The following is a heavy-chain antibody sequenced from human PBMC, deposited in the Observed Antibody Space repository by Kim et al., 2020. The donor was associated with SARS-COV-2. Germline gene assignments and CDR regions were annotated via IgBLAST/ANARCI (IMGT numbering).Heavy chain of an antibody. D-gene: IGHD2-2*01. CDR3: ARQGVYCSSTSCRGNAFDI. CDR1: GGSISSSSYY. CDR2: IYYSGST. J-gene: IGHJ3*02. V-gene: IGHV4-39*01. Sequence: SETLSLTCTVSGGSISSSSYYWGWIRQPPGKGLEWIGSIYYSGSTYYNPSLKSRVTISVDTSKNQFSLKLSSVTAADTAVYYCARQGVYCSSTSCRGNAFDIWGQGTMVTVSS.